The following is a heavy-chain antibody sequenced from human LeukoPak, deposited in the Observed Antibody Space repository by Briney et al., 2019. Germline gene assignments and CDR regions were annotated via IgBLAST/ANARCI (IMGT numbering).Heavy chain of an antibody. Sequence: ASVKVSCKASGGTFSSYTISWVRQAPGQGLEWMGRIIPILGIANYAQKFQGRVTITTDESTSTAYMELSSLRSEDTAVYYCASIRGYSYGSFDYWGQGTLVTVSS. CDR1: GGTFSSYT. D-gene: IGHD5-18*01. CDR2: IIPILGIA. V-gene: IGHV1-69*02. CDR3: ASIRGYSYGSFDY. J-gene: IGHJ4*02.